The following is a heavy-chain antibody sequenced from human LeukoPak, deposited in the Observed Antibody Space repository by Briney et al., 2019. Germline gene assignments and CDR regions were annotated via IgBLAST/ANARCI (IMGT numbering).Heavy chain of an antibody. J-gene: IGHJ4*02. D-gene: IGHD3-3*01. V-gene: IGHV3-30*04. CDR3: ARKRILGEDY. CDR2: ISYDGSNK. CDR1: GFTFSSYA. Sequence: GGSLRLSCAASGFTFSSYAMHWVRQAPGKGLEWVAVISYDGSNKYYADSVKGRFTISRDNSKNTLYLQRNSLKAEDTAVYYCARKRILGEDYWGQGTLVTVSS.